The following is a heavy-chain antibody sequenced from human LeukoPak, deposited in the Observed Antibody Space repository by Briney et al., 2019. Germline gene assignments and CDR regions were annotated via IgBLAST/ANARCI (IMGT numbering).Heavy chain of an antibody. Sequence: PGGSPRLSCAASGFTFSTKWMSWVRQAPGKGLEWVANIKYDGSEKYYVDSVKGRFTISRDNAKNSLYLQMNSLRAEDTAVYYCARDGSGEWPIGYWGQGTLVTVSS. CDR1: GFTFSTKW. D-gene: IGHD3-10*01. J-gene: IGHJ4*02. V-gene: IGHV3-7*01. CDR2: IKYDGSEK. CDR3: ARDGSGEWPIGY.